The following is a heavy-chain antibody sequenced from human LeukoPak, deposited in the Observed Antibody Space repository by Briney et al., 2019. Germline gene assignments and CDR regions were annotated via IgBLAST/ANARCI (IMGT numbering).Heavy chain of an antibody. D-gene: IGHD6-19*01. V-gene: IGHV3-23*01. J-gene: IGHJ4*02. CDR1: GFIFNFYA. CDR3: AKDFEQWPTGPFDY. Sequence: GGSLRLSCAASGFIFNFYAMSWVRQAPGKGLEWVSAISGSGGSTYYADSVKGRFTISRDNSKNTLYLQMNSLRAEDTAVYYCAKDFEQWPTGPFDYWGQGTLVTVSS. CDR2: ISGSGGST.